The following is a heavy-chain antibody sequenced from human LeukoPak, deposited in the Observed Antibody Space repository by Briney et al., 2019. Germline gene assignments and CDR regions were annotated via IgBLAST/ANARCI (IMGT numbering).Heavy chain of an antibody. D-gene: IGHD3-10*01. Sequence: SETLSLTCTVSGGSISSYYWSWIRQPPGKGLEWIGYIYHSGSTYYNPSLKSRVTISVDRSKNQFSLKLSSVTAADTAVYYCARDLGDYYGSGSFPDWGQETLVTVSS. CDR1: GGSISSYY. J-gene: IGHJ4*02. V-gene: IGHV4-59*12. CDR2: IYHSGST. CDR3: ARDLGDYYGSGSFPD.